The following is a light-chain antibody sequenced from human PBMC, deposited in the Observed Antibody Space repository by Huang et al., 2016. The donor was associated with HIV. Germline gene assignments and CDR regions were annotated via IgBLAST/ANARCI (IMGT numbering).Light chain of an antibody. CDR1: QNINTW. Sequence: DIQMTQSPSTLSASVGDRVTITCRASQNINTWLAWYQHKPGKAPDLLIYRASSLQVGVPSGFTGSGSGTEFTLTITSLQPDDLGTYYCQQYNTYLYTFGQGTKLEI. CDR3: QQYNTYLYT. CDR2: RAS. V-gene: IGKV1-5*03. J-gene: IGKJ2*01.